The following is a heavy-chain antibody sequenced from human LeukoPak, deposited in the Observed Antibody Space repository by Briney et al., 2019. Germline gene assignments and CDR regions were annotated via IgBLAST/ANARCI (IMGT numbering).Heavy chain of an antibody. CDR3: ARFYDSSAWFDP. D-gene: IGHD3-22*01. CDR1: GGSISSGSYY. Sequence: SETLSLTCTVSGGSISSGSYYWSWIRQPAGKGLEWIGRIYTSGSTNYNPSLKSRVTISVDTSKNQFSLKLSSVTAADTAVYYCARFYDSSAWFDPWGQGTLVTVSS. V-gene: IGHV4-61*02. CDR2: IYTSGST. J-gene: IGHJ5*02.